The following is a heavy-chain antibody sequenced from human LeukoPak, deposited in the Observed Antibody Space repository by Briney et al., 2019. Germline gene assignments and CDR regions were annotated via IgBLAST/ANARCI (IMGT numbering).Heavy chain of an antibody. CDR1: GYTFTSYY. J-gene: IGHJ4*02. V-gene: IGHV1-46*01. CDR2: INPSGGST. D-gene: IGHD6-19*01. Sequence: ASVKVSCKXSGYTFTSYYMHWVRQTPGQGLEWMGIINPSGGSTSYAQKFQGRVTMTRDTSTSTVYMELSSLRSEDTAVYYCARDHSSGWYVSDYWGQGTLVTVSS. CDR3: ARDHSSGWYVSDY.